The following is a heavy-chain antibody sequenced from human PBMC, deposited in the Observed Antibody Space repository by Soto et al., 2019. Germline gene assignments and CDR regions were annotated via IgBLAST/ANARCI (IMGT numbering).Heavy chain of an antibody. D-gene: IGHD2-2*01. CDR3: ARPYSSSASCPRNYYGMDV. V-gene: IGHV5-10-1*01. J-gene: IGHJ6*02. Sequence: GESLKISCQCSGYNFAIYWISWVRQMPGKGLEWMGRIDPIDSYTNYSPSFQGHVTISADKSISTAYLQWSSLTASDTAMYYCARPYSSSASCPRNYYGMDVWGQGTTVTVSS. CDR2: IDPIDSYT. CDR1: GYNFAIYW.